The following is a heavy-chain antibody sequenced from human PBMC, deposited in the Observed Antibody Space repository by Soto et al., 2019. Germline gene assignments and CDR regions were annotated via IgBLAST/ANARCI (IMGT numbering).Heavy chain of an antibody. D-gene: IGHD5-12*01. V-gene: IGHV6-1*01. CDR3: ARDVVRLRYDLGTPHAFDI. CDR1: GDSVSSNSAA. Sequence: QVQLQQSGPGLVKPSQTLSLTCAISGDSVSSNSAAWNWIRQSPSRGLEWLGRTYYRSKWYNDYAVSVKSRITINPDTSKNQFSLQLNSVTPEDTAVYYCARDVVRLRYDLGTPHAFDIWGQGTMVTVSS. CDR2: TYYRSKWYN. J-gene: IGHJ3*02.